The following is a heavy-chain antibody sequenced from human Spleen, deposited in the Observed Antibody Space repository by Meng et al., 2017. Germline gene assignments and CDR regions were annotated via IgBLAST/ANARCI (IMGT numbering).Heavy chain of an antibody. CDR2: IYYSGST. Sequence: SETLSLTCTVSGGSVSSGGHYWSWIRQHPGKGLEWIGRIYYSGSTYYNPSLKSRVTMSVDMSQNQFFLKLSSVTAADTAVYYCARLMIFFDSWGQGTRVTVSS. J-gene: IGHJ4*02. V-gene: IGHV4-31*03. CDR3: ARLMIFFDS. CDR1: GGSVSSGGHY. D-gene: IGHD3/OR15-3a*01.